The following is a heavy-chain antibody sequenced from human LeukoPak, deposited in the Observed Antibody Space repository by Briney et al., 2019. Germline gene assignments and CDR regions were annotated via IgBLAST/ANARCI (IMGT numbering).Heavy chain of an antibody. V-gene: IGHV3-23*01. CDR2: ISGDGNSA. Sequence: GGSLRLSCAVSGFTISNYDMSWVRQAPAKGLEWVSGISGDGNSAYYADSVKGRFTVSRDISKNTVYLQMSSLRAEDTALYYCLLAARDYWVEGTLVTVSS. D-gene: IGHD6-25*01. CDR3: LLAARDY. CDR1: GFTISNYD. J-gene: IGHJ4*02.